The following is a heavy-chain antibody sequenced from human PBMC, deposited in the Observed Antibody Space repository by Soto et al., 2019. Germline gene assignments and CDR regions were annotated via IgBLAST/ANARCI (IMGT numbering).Heavy chain of an antibody. CDR3: ASSVGTAMVTRYYYGMDV. Sequence: SVKVSCKASGGTFSSYAISWVRQAPGQGLEWMGGIIPIFGTANYAQKFQGRVTITTDESTSTAYMQLSSLRSEDTAVYYCASSVGTAMVTRYYYGMDVWGQGTTVTVSS. CDR1: GGTFSSYA. J-gene: IGHJ6*02. CDR2: IIPIFGTA. D-gene: IGHD5-18*01. V-gene: IGHV1-69*05.